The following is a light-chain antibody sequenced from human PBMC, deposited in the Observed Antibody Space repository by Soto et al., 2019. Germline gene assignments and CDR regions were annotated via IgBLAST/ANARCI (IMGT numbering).Light chain of an antibody. Sequence: DIQMTQSPSSLSASVGDRVTITCRASESIRHNVTWYQQKPGKAPKLLIYAASTLHSGVPSRFSGGGSGTEFTLTIGSLQPEDFTTYYCQQTYSNPRGAFGPGTKVEVK. J-gene: IGKJ1*01. V-gene: IGKV1-39*01. CDR1: ESIRHN. CDR2: AAS. CDR3: QQTYSNPRGA.